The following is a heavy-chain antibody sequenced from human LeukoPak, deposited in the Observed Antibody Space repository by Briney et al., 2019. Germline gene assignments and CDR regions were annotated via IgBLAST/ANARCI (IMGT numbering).Heavy chain of an antibody. J-gene: IGHJ4*02. Sequence: SETLSLTCTVSGGSINNYYWSWIRQPPGKGLEWIGYIYYRGSTNYNPSLKSRVTISMDTSENQFSVKLSSVTAADTAVYYCVRDYYCSGGSCHGGFDSWGQGTLVTVSS. CDR3: VRDYYCSGGSCHGGFDS. D-gene: IGHD2-15*01. CDR2: IYYRGST. CDR1: GGSINNYY. V-gene: IGHV4-59*01.